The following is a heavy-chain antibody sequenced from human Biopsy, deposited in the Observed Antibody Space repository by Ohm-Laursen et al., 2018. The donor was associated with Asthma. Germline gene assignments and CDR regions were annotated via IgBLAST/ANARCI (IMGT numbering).Heavy chain of an antibody. D-gene: IGHD3-22*01. CDR3: ARGDSSNWSHYYFDY. CDR2: IYSGGTS. J-gene: IGHJ4*02. CDR1: GFDVSRDY. Sequence: SLRLSCAAPGFDVSRDYMFWVRQAPGKGLEWVSVIYSGGTSHTADSVRGRFTISRDYSKNTLYLQMHSLRAEDTAVYYCARGDSSNWSHYYFDYWGQGTLVTVSS. V-gene: IGHV3-53*01.